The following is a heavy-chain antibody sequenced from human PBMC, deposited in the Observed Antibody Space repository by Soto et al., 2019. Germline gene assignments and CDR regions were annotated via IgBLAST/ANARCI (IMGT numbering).Heavy chain of an antibody. CDR1: GFTFRKFW. Sequence: EVQLVQSGGGLAQPGKSLRLSCAASGFTFRKFWMHWVRQVPGKGPVWVSYISSDGTTTEYADSVKGRFTISRDNAKETLYLQVDSLRAEDTAVYYCAIQDCTNDVCLEAAVTVGGALESWGQGTLVTVSS. D-gene: IGHD2-8*01. V-gene: IGHV3-74*01. J-gene: IGHJ1*01. CDR3: AIQDCTNDVCLEAAVTVGGALES. CDR2: ISSDGTTT.